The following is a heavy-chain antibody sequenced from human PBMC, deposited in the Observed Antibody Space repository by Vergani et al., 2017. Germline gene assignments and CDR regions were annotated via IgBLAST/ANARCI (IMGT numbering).Heavy chain of an antibody. CDR3: VKDIAASGNYWYFDL. CDR2: INWNSDSI. Sequence: EVQLVESGGGLVPPGRSLRLSCAASGFTFDDYAMHWVRQAPGKGLEWVSGINWNSDSIAYADSVKGRFTISRDNAKNSLYLQMNSLRAEDTALYYCVKDIAASGNYWYFDLWGRGTLVTVSS. CDR1: GFTFDDYA. J-gene: IGHJ2*01. V-gene: IGHV3-9*01. D-gene: IGHD6-13*01.